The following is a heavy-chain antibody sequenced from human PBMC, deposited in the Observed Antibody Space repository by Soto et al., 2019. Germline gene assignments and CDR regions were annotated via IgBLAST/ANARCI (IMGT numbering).Heavy chain of an antibody. Sequence: QVQLVESGGGLVKPGGSLRLSCTASGFLFTDYYMSWIRQPPGKGLEWLAYIDGSSDYTNSADSVKGRFTISRDNAKNSVFLQMNHLRADDTAVYYCARDLRFSSTNYFDFWGRGTLVTVSS. CDR2: IDGSSDYT. CDR1: GFLFTDYY. J-gene: IGHJ4*02. V-gene: IGHV3-11*06. CDR3: ARDLRFSSTNYFDF. D-gene: IGHD2-8*01.